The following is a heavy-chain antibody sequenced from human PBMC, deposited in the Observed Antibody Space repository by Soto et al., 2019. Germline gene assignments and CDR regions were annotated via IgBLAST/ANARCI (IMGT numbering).Heavy chain of an antibody. Sequence: QVQLVESGGGVVQPGRSLRLSCVASGFTFSSYAMHWVRQAPGKGLEWVAVISYDGSNKYYADSVKGRFTISRDNSKNTLYLQMNSLRAEDTAVYYCARGRVVAANAFDYWGQGTLVTVSS. CDR3: ARGRVVAANAFDY. CDR2: ISYDGSNK. CDR1: GFTFSSYA. V-gene: IGHV3-30-3*01. J-gene: IGHJ4*02. D-gene: IGHD2-15*01.